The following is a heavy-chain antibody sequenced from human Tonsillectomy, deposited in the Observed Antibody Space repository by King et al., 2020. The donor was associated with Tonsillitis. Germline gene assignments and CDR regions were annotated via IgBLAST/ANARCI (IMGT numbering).Heavy chain of an antibody. CDR2: ISHSGTT. CDR3: TRERAAGWFDP. J-gene: IGHJ5*02. D-gene: IGHD6-19*01. CDR1: GGSLNSGTFY. V-gene: IGHV4-31*03. Sequence: QLQESGPRLVKPSQTLSLTCTVSGGSLNSGTFYWTWIRQHPGKGLEWIGYISHSGTTYYNPSLKTRASISSDTSQNQFSLELTSVTAADTAIYYCTRERAAGWFDPWGQGTLVSVSS.